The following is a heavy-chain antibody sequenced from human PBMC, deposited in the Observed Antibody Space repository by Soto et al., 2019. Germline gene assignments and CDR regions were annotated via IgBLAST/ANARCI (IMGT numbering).Heavy chain of an antibody. CDR1: GYARTSGYY. J-gene: IGHJ4*02. CDR3: TRGAGAPWVRFDY. V-gene: IGHV4-38-2*01. Sequence: SETLSLTCDVSGYARTSGYYWGWVRQPPGKGLEWLGSISYSGQMFYKSSLASRISIAVDTSKNQFPLRLTSVRAADTALYYCTRGAGAPWVRFDYWGQGSQVTVSS. D-gene: IGHD3-22*01. CDR2: ISYSGQM.